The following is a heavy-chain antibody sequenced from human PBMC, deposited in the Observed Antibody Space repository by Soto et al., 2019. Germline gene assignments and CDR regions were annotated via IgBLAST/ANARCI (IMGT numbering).Heavy chain of an antibody. V-gene: IGHV1-18*01. CDR3: ARLYDSSGYGMDV. J-gene: IGHJ6*02. D-gene: IGHD3-22*01. Sequence: ASVKVSCKASGYTFTSYAMHWVRQAPGQRLEWMGWISAYNGNTNYAQKLQGRVTMTTDTSTSTAYMELRSLRSDDTAVYYCARLYDSSGYGMDVWGQGTTVTVSS. CDR2: ISAYNGNT. CDR1: GYTFTSYA.